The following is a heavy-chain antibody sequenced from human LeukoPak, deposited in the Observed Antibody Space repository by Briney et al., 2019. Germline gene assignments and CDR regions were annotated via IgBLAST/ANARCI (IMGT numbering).Heavy chain of an antibody. V-gene: IGHV3-53*01. CDR1: GFTVSSNY. CDR3: ARDYYDSSGYFNWFDP. D-gene: IGHD3-22*01. Sequence: GGSLRLSCAASGFTVSSNYMSWVRQAPGKGLEWVSVIYSGGSTYYADSVKGRFTISRDNSKNTLYLQMNGLRAEDTAVYYCARDYYDSSGYFNWFDPWGQGTLVTVSS. J-gene: IGHJ5*02. CDR2: IYSGGST.